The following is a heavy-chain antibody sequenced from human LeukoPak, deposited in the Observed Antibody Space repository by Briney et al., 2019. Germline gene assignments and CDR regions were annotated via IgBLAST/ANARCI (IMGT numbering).Heavy chain of an antibody. CDR2: IHTSGST. Sequence: SEALSLTCTVSGGSTSNYFCTWLRQSAGKGLEWIGRIHTSGSTNYNPSLKSRVSMPVDTSKNQFSLKLSSVTAADTAVYYCARDPEGHGYYFDYWGQGALVTVSS. D-gene: IGHD3-3*01. CDR3: ARDPEGHGYYFDY. V-gene: IGHV4-4*07. J-gene: IGHJ4*02. CDR1: GGSTSNYF.